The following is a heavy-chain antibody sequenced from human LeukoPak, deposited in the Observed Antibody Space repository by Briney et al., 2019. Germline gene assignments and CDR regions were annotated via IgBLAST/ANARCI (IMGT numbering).Heavy chain of an antibody. Sequence: ASVKVSCKASGYTFTSYYMHWVRQAPGQGLEWMGIINPSGGSTNYAQKFQGRVTMARDMSTSTVYMELSSLRSEDTAVYYCARDGVAGVYYFDYWGQGTLVTVSS. CDR1: GYTFTSYY. CDR2: INPSGGST. CDR3: ARDGVAGVYYFDY. V-gene: IGHV1-46*01. J-gene: IGHJ4*02. D-gene: IGHD6-19*01.